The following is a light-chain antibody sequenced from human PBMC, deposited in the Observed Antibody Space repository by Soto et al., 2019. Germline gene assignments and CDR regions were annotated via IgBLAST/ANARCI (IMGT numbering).Light chain of an antibody. CDR1: QSISDT. CDR2: GAA. J-gene: IGKJ1*01. V-gene: IGKV3-15*01. CDR3: QQHHIWPWT. Sequence: MMTQSQPTMSVSPEVIATRSGSARQSISDTLAWWQQKPGQAPRLLIFGAARRAAGFPARCIGSRSGTDYSLTIISRQSEDFAVFYYQQHHIWPWTFGQGTKVDIK.